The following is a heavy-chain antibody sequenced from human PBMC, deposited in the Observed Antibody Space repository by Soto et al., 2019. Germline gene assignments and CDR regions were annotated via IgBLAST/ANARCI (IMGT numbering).Heavy chain of an antibody. CDR2: INSDGSSYI. J-gene: IGHJ4*02. D-gene: IGHD6-13*01. V-gene: IGHV3-74*01. CDR3: ARGGQQLAPTFFDY. CDR1: GFTFSSYW. Sequence: PGGSLRLSCAASGFTFSSYWMHWVRQAPGKGLVWVSRINSDGSSYIYYADSVKGRFTISRDNAKNSLYLQMNSLRAEDTAVYYCARGGQQLAPTFFDYWGQGTLVTVSS.